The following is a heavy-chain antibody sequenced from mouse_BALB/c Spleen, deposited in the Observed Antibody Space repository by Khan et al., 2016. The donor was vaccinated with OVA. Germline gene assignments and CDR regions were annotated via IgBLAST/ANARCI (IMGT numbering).Heavy chain of an antibody. V-gene: IGHV1-7*01. CDR3: AGSGVRWDFDY. D-gene: IGHD1-1*02. Sequence: QVQLQQSGAELVKPGASVKISCKASGYTFINYCIPWVKQSPGQGLEWIGYINPCTGYTEYNQNFKGRATLTADNSSRTAYMQLSSLTSEDSAVFYCAGSGVRWDFDYWGQGTTVTVSA. CDR1: GYTFINYC. J-gene: IGHJ2*01. CDR2: INPCTGYT.